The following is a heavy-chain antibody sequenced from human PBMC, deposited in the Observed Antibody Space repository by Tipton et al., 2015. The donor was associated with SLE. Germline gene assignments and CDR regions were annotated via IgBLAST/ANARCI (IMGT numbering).Heavy chain of an antibody. CDR1: GYTFISYG. D-gene: IGHD1-26*01. CDR3: ARAKWEPDY. Sequence: QLVQSGPEVKKPGDSVKVSCKASGYTFISYGISWVRQAPGQGLEWMGWISAYNGNINYAQKFQGRVIMTMDTSISTYYMELSSLTSEDTAVYYCARAKWEPDYWGQGTLVSVSS. CDR2: ISAYNGNI. J-gene: IGHJ4*02. V-gene: IGHV1-18*01.